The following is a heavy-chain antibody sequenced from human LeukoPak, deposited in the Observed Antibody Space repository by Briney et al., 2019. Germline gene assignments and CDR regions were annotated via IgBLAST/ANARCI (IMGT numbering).Heavy chain of an antibody. J-gene: IGHJ4*02. V-gene: IGHV3-30*18. D-gene: IGHD4-17*01. CDR1: GFTFSRCG. Sequence: GGSLRLSCAASGFTFSRCGMHWVRQAPGKGLEWVAVITYDGITEYFEDSVKGRFTISRDTSKSTLYLQMNSLRAEDTAVYYCAKSPQVSTVTTYYFDYWGQGALVTVSS. CDR3: AKSPQVSTVTTYYFDY. CDR2: ITYDGITE.